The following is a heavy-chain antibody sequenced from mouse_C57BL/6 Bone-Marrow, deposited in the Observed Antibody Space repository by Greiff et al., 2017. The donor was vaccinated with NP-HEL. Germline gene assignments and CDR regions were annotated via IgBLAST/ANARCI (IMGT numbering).Heavy chain of an antibody. J-gene: IGHJ1*03. Sequence: VQLQQSGADLVKPGASVKLSCKASGYTFTSYWMHWVKQWPGRGLEWIGRIDPNSGGTKFNEKFTTKATLTVDKPSSTAYMQLSSLTSEDSAVYYCARYYYGSRGWYFDVWGTGTTVTGSS. V-gene: IGHV1-72*01. D-gene: IGHD1-1*01. CDR1: GYTFTSYW. CDR2: IDPNSGGT. CDR3: ARYYYGSRGWYFDV.